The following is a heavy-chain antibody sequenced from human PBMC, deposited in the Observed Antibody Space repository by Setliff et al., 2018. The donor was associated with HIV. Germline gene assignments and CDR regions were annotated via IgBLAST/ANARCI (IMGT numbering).Heavy chain of an antibody. CDR2: IHYSGST. D-gene: IGHD2-2*01. J-gene: IGHJ5*02. V-gene: IGHV4-4*08. CDR1: GGSISSHY. CDR3: ARDPGGLYCRSTTCQGGCFDP. Sequence: SETLSLTCTVSGGSISSHYWSWIRQPPGKGLEWIGSIHYSGSTNYNPSLKSRVTISVDTSKNQFSLKLSTVTAADTAVYYCARDPGGLYCRSTTCQGGCFDPWGQGTLVTVSS.